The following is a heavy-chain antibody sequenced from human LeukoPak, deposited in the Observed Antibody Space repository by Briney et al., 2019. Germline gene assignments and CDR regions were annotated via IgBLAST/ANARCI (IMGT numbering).Heavy chain of an antibody. CDR3: AREGDGFSSGWSRLGLDY. Sequence: ASVKVSCKASGYTFTSYYMHWVRQAPGQGLEWMGIINPSGGSTSYAQKFQGRVTMTTDTSTSTAYMELRSLRSDDTAVYFCAREGDGFSSGWSRLGLDYWGQGTLVTVSS. V-gene: IGHV1-46*01. J-gene: IGHJ4*02. CDR2: INPSGGST. CDR1: GYTFTSYY. D-gene: IGHD6-19*01.